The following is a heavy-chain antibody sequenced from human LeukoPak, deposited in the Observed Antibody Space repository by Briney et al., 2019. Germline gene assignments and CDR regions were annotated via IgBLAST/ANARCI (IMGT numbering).Heavy chain of an antibody. Sequence: GESLKISCKGPGYTFTNYWIGWVRQMPGKGLEWRAIIYPEDSDTKYSPSFQVQVTISADKSISTAFLQWSSLKASDTAIYYCAARQTAYDPVDSWGPGTLVTVST. CDR1: GYTFTNYW. CDR3: AARQTAYDPVDS. J-gene: IGHJ4*02. D-gene: IGHD2-21*02. V-gene: IGHV5-51*01. CDR2: IYPEDSDT.